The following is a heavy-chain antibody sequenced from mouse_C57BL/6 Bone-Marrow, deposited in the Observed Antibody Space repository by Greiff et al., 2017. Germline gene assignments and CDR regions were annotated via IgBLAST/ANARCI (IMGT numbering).Heavy chain of an antibody. CDR2: INPSTGGT. D-gene: IGHD2-3*01. J-gene: IGHJ2*01. Sequence: VQLKESGPELVKPGASVKISCKASGYSFTGYYMNWVKQSPEKSLEWIGEINPSTGGTTYNQKFKAKATLTVDKSSSPAYMQLKSLTSEDSAVYYCARSMMGTTTSWVNVDYWGRGTTLTVSS. CDR3: ARSMMGTTTSWVNVDY. CDR1: GYSFTGYY. V-gene: IGHV1-42*01.